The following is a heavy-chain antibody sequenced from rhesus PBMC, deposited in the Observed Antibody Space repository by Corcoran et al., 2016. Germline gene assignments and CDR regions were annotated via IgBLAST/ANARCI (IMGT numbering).Heavy chain of an antibody. Sequence: EVQLVQSGAEVKRPWESLKLSCKTSGYSFTSYWISWVRQMPGKGLGWMGGIDPSDADNRSSPAVQGQGTISADKSISTTYLQWSSLKASDSATYYCAKGGYWYFDLWGPGTPITISS. CDR1: GYSFTSYW. CDR3: AKGGYWYFDL. J-gene: IGHJ2*01. CDR2: IDPSDADN. V-gene: IGHV5-2*01.